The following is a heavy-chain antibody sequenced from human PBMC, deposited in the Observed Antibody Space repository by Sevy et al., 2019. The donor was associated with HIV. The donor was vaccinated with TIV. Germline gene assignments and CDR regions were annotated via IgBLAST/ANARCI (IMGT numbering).Heavy chain of an antibody. CDR2: IYPGNSDT. CDR1: AYRIFNNW. Sequence: GESLKISCKGSAYRIFNNWVAWVRQMPGKGLEWMGMIYPGNSDTRYSQSFKGQVTISADNSIGTAYLQWSSLKASDTAIYYCARGAHLPFDGFHVWGQGTMVIVS. J-gene: IGHJ3*01. V-gene: IGHV5-51*01. D-gene: IGHD1-26*01. CDR3: ARGAHLPFDGFHV.